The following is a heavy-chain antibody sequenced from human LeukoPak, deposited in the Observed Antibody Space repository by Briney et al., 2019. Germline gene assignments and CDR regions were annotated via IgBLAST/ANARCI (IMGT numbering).Heavy chain of an antibody. Sequence: GGSLRLYCAASGFTFSSYGMHWVRQAPGKGLEWVAVIWYDGSNKYYADSVKGRFTISRDNSKNTLYLQMNSLRAEDTAVYYCARDGDSGDAFDIWGQGTMVTVSS. CDR1: GFTFSSYG. J-gene: IGHJ3*02. D-gene: IGHD4-17*01. CDR2: IWYDGSNK. V-gene: IGHV3-33*01. CDR3: ARDGDSGDAFDI.